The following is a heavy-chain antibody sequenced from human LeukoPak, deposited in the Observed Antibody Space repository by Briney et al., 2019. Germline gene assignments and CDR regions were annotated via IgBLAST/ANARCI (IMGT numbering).Heavy chain of an antibody. D-gene: IGHD6-19*01. J-gene: IGHJ6*02. Sequence: GGSLRLSCAASGFTFRSYWMHWVRHAPGKGLVWVSRINSEGSSTSYADAAKGRFTISRDNAKNSLYLQMNSLRAEDTAVYYCARDSSSGWYPFVYYYYYGMDVWGQGTTVTVSS. CDR2: INSEGSST. V-gene: IGHV3-74*01. CDR1: GFTFRSYW. CDR3: ARDSSSGWYPFVYYYYYGMDV.